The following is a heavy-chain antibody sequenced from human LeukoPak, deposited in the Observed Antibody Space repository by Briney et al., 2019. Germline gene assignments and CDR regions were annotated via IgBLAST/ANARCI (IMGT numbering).Heavy chain of an antibody. V-gene: IGHV1-46*01. Sequence: ASVKVSCKASGYTFTSYYMHWVRQAPGQGLEWMGIINPSGGSTSCAQKFQGRVTMTRDMSTSTVYMELSSLRSEDTAVYYCAGSSGSYRLFDYWGQGTLVTVSS. CDR2: INPSGGST. D-gene: IGHD1-26*01. CDR1: GYTFTSYY. J-gene: IGHJ4*02. CDR3: AGSSGSYRLFDY.